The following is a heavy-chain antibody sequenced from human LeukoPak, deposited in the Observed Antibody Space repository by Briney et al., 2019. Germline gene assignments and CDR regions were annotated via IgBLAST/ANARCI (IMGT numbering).Heavy chain of an antibody. V-gene: IGHV3-23*01. CDR2: ISGSSGST. Sequence: PGGPLRLSCAASGFTFRSYAMSWVGQAPGKGLEWVSAISGSSGSTYYVDAEKGRFTNAKYNSKTTMYLQMNILRAEDTAVYYWAKFGARGLRNAGFFYCGQGALCTVSS. CDR3: AKFGARGLRNAGFFY. CDR1: GFTFRSYA. D-gene: IGHD5-24*01. J-gene: IGHJ4*02.